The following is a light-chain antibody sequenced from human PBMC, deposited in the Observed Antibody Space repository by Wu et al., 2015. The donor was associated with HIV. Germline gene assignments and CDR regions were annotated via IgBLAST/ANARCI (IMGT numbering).Light chain of an antibody. CDR1: QSVSSN. Sequence: EIVMTQSPATLSVSPGERATLSCRASQSVSSNLAWYQQKPGQAPRLLMYHASTRATGISARFSGSGSGTEFTLTISSMQSEDFAVYYCQQYNNWPPWTFGQGTKVEIK. V-gene: IGKV3-15*01. CDR2: HAS. J-gene: IGKJ1*01. CDR3: QQYNNWPPWT.